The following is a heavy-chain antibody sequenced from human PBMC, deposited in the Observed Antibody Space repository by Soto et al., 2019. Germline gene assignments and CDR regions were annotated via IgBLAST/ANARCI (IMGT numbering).Heavy chain of an antibody. J-gene: IGHJ5*02. V-gene: IGHV1-46*01. D-gene: IGHD6-13*01. CDR2: INPSEGTA. CDR1: GYTFTSYY. Sequence: QVQLVQSGAEVKKPGASVKVSCKASGYTFTSYYMHWVRQAPGQGLEWMGVINPSEGTASYAQKFQGRVTMTRDTSTNTVYMEVRSLRSEDTAMYYCAKGLGSSSWYRFDPWGQGTLVTVSS. CDR3: AKGLGSSSWYRFDP.